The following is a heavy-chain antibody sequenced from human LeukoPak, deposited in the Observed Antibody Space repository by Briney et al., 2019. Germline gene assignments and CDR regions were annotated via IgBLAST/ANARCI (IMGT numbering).Heavy chain of an antibody. J-gene: IGHJ5*02. D-gene: IGHD3-3*01. V-gene: IGHV4-34*01. Sequence: SETLSLTCAVYGGSFSGYYWSWIRQPPGKGREWIGEINHSGSTNYNPSLKSRVTISVDTPKNQFSLKLSSVTAADTAVYYCARAGVVWFDPWGQGTLVTVSS. CDR1: GGSFSGYY. CDR3: ARAGVVWFDP. CDR2: INHSGST.